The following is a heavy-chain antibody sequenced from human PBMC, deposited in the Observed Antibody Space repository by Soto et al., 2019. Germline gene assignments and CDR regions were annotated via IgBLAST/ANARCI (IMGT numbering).Heavy chain of an antibody. D-gene: IGHD3-10*01. CDR1: GGSISSGGYY. Sequence: QVQLQESGPGLVKPSQTLSLTCTVSGGSISSGGYYWSWIRQHPGKGLEWRGYIYYSGSTYYNPPLKSRVTISVDTSKNQFSLKLSSVTAADTAVYYCARSQYYGSGSYYYYYGMDVWGQGTTVTVSS. J-gene: IGHJ6*02. V-gene: IGHV4-31*03. CDR3: ARSQYYGSGSYYYYYGMDV. CDR2: IYYSGST.